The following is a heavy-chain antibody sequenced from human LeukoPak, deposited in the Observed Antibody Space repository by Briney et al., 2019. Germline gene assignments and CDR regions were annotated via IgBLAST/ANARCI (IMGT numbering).Heavy chain of an antibody. D-gene: IGHD3-10*01. V-gene: IGHV3-73*01. CDR1: GFTFSGSA. J-gene: IGHJ4*02. CDR2: IRSKANSYAT. Sequence: GGSLRLSCAASGFTFSGSAMHWVRQASGKGLEWVGRIRSKANSYATAYAASVKGRFTISRDDSKNTAYLQMNSLKTEDTAVYYCAKDLWNDYWGQGTLVTVSS. CDR3: AKDLWNDY.